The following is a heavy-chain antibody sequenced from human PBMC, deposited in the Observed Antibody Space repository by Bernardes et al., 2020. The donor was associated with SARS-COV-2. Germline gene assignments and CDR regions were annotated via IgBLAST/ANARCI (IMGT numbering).Heavy chain of an antibody. CDR2: IYPGDSDT. D-gene: IGHD3-10*01. Sequence: GESLKISCKGSGYGFSSYWIGWVRQMPGRGLEWMGIIYPGDSDTRYSPSFQGQVTISADKSITTAYLQWSSLKASDTAMYYCVRGAGSYRLDYWGQGTLVTVSS. CDR3: VRGAGSYRLDY. CDR1: GYGFSSYW. V-gene: IGHV5-51*01. J-gene: IGHJ4*02.